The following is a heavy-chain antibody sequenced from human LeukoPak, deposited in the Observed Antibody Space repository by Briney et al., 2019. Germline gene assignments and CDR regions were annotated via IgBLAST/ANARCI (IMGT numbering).Heavy chain of an antibody. CDR2: IIPILGIA. D-gene: IGHD4/OR15-4a*01. CDR1: GGTFSSYT. Sequence: PRASVKVSCKASGGTFSSYTISWVRQAPGQGLEWMGRIIPILGIANYAQKFQGRVTITADESTNTAYMEPSSLRSDDTAIYYCARGRVIHFGGIDVFDIWGQGTMVTVSS. J-gene: IGHJ3*02. V-gene: IGHV1-69*02. CDR3: ARGRVIHFGGIDVFDI.